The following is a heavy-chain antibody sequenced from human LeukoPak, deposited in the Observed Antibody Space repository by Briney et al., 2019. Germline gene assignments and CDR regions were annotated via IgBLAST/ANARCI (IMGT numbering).Heavy chain of an antibody. CDR2: ILYDGSNT. J-gene: IGHJ6*03. D-gene: IGHD2/OR15-2a*01. Sequence: GGSLRLSCTASGFTFSNYGMHWVRQAPGKGLEWVALILYDGSNTFYADSVRGRFTISRDNSKNTLSLQMNSLRAEDTAVYYCARGGAAHFYYYYMDVWGKGTTVTVSS. CDR1: GFTFSNYG. V-gene: IGHV3-30*02. CDR3: ARGGAAHFYYYYMDV.